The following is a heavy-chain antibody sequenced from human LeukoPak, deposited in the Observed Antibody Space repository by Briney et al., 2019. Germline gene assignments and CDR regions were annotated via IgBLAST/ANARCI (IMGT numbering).Heavy chain of an antibody. D-gene: IGHD3-3*01. Sequence: SETLSLTCTVSGDSISGSRYYWAWIRQPPGKGLEWIGSIYYSGSTYYSPSLKSRVTISLDTSKNQFSLKLSSVTAADTAVYYCARALHSGNDFWSGYPGGDDAFDIWGQGTMVTVSS. CDR2: IYYSGST. V-gene: IGHV4-39*02. CDR1: GDSISGSRYY. CDR3: ARALHSGNDFWSGYPGGDDAFDI. J-gene: IGHJ3*02.